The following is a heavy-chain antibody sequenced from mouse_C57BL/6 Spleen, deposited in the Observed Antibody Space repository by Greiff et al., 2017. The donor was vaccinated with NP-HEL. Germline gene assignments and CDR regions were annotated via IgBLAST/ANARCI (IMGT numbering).Heavy chain of an antibody. CDR1: GYAFSSSW. V-gene: IGHV1-82*01. CDR2: IYPGDGDT. Sequence: QVQLQQSGPELVKPGASVKISCKASGYAFSSSWMNWVKQRPGKGLEWIGRIYPGDGDTNYNGKFKGKATLTADKSSSTAYMQLSSLTSEDSAVYYCARWDYYYGSRGFDVWGTGTTVTVSS. D-gene: IGHD1-1*01. CDR3: ARWDYYYGSRGFDV. J-gene: IGHJ1*03.